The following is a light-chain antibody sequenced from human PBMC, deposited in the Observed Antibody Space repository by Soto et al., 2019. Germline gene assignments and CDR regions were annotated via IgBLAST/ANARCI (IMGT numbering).Light chain of an antibody. Sequence: EIVLTQSPGTLSLSTGERATLSFRASQSVSSSYLTWYQQKGGQAPRLLIYGASSRATGTPDRFSGSGSGTDFTLTISRLEPEDFVVYYCQYYGHSPPVTFGGGTKVDIK. CDR3: QYYGHSPPVT. CDR1: QSVSSSY. CDR2: GAS. J-gene: IGKJ4*01. V-gene: IGKV3-20*01.